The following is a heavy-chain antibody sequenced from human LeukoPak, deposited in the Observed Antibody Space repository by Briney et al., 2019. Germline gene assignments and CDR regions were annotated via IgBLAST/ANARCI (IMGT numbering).Heavy chain of an antibody. Sequence: GGSLRLSCAVSGLTFSNFKMNWVRQAPGKGLEWVSYISDSGRTTFYADSVKGRFTISRDNAKNSLYLQMNSLRAEDTAVYYCAKDGVMEWLLYTYYYYYMDVWGKGTTVTVSS. V-gene: IGHV3-48*03. D-gene: IGHD3-3*01. J-gene: IGHJ6*03. CDR2: ISDSGRTT. CDR3: AKDGVMEWLLYTYYYYYMDV. CDR1: GLTFSNFK.